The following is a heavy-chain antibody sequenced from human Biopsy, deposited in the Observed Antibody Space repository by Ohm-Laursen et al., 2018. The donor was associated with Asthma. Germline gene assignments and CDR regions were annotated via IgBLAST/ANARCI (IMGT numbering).Heavy chain of an antibody. Sequence: SSLRLSCAATGFTFSSYGMYWVRQAPGKGLEWVAVISYDGSNKYYADSVKGRFTISRDNSKNTLYLQMNSLRAKDTAVYYCAKAERYFDWYWFDPWGQGTLVTVSS. CDR1: GFTFSSYG. D-gene: IGHD3-9*01. CDR3: AKAERYFDWYWFDP. J-gene: IGHJ5*02. CDR2: ISYDGSNK. V-gene: IGHV3-30*18.